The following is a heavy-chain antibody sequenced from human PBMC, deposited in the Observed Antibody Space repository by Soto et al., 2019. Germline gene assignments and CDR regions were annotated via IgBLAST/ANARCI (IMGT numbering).Heavy chain of an antibody. Sequence: ASGKVSCNASGYDFTAYDINWVRQASGQGLEWMGWMNPINGATGSARRFQGRVSMTRNTATGTAYLELTSLRSDDSAVYYCGRGPSPRAPAGGTPYYYAMDVWGQGTKVTVSS. V-gene: IGHV1-8*02. CDR2: MNPINGAT. CDR1: GYDFTAYD. D-gene: IGHD6-13*01. CDR3: GRGPSPRAPAGGTPYYYAMDV. J-gene: IGHJ6*02.